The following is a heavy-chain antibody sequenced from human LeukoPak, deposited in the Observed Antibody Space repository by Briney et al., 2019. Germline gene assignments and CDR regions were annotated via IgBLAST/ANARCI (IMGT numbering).Heavy chain of an antibody. D-gene: IGHD3-3*01. CDR1: GFTFSNYW. CDR2: IKQDGSEK. CDR3: ARVGGYDFWSGYYFHY. J-gene: IGHJ4*02. Sequence: GGSLKLSCVASGFTFSNYWMTWVRQAPGKGLEWVANIKQDGSEKYYVDSVKGRFTISRDNAKNSLYLQMNSLRAEDTAVYYCARVGGYDFWSGYYFHYWGQGTLVTVSS. V-gene: IGHV3-7*01.